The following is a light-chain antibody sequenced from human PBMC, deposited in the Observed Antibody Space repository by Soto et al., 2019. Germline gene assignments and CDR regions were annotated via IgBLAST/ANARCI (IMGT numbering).Light chain of an antibody. J-gene: IGKJ5*01. V-gene: IGKV3-20*01. Sequence: EIVLTQSPGTPSLSPGERATLSCRASQSVSSSYLAWYQQKPGQAPRLLIYGASSRATGIPDRFSGSGSGTDFTLTISRLEPADFAVYYCQQYGSSPTITFGQGTRLEIK. CDR3: QQYGSSPTIT. CDR1: QSVSSSY. CDR2: GAS.